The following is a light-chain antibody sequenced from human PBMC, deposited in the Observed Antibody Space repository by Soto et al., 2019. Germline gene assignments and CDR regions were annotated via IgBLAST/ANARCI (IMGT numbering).Light chain of an antibody. CDR2: DVN. Sequence: QSALTQPASVSGSPGQSITISCTGTSSDVGGYDYVSWYQQLPGKAPKLLIYDVNNRPSGVSHRFSGSKSGNTASLTISGLQAEDDADYYCSSYTGSSTFIFGTGTKLTVL. J-gene: IGLJ1*01. CDR1: SSDVGGYDY. CDR3: SSYTGSSTFI. V-gene: IGLV2-14*01.